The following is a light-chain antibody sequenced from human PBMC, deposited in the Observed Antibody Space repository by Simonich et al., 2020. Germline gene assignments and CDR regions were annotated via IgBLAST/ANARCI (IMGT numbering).Light chain of an antibody. Sequence: DIQITQSPSSLSASVGDRVTITFQASQDISNYLNWDQQKTGKDPKILIYDASNLETGVPSRVRGSGSGTDLPSTISSLQPEDIATYYCQQYDNCSLTLGGGTKVEIK. CDR3: QQYDNCSLT. CDR1: QDISNY. V-gene: IGKV1-33*01. CDR2: DAS. J-gene: IGKJ4*02.